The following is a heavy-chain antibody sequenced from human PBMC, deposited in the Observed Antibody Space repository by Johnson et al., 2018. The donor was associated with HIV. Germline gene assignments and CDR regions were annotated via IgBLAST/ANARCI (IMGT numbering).Heavy chain of an antibody. V-gene: IGHV3-30*18. Sequence: QVQLVESGGGLVQPGRSLRLSCAASGFTFSSYGMHWVRQAPGKGLECVAVISYDGSNKYYADSVKGRFTISRDNSKNTLYLQMNSLRAEDTAVYYCAKEVYYYDSKNDAFDIWGQGTMVTVSS. D-gene: IGHD3-22*01. CDR3: AKEVYYYDSKNDAFDI. J-gene: IGHJ3*02. CDR2: ISYDGSNK. CDR1: GFTFSSYG.